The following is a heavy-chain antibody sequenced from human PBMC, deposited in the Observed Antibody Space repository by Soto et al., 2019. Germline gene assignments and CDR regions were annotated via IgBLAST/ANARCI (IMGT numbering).Heavy chain of an antibody. CDR3: ARDLAFGCISTSCYHYFDY. Sequence: PSETLSLTCAVSGGSVSSGSYYWSWIRQPPGKGLEWIGYIYYSGSTNYNPSLKSRVTISVDTSKNQFSLKLSSVTAADTAVYYCARDLAFGCISTSCYHYFDYWGQGTLVTVSS. V-gene: IGHV4-61*01. D-gene: IGHD2-2*01. CDR1: GGSVSSGSYY. CDR2: IYYSGST. J-gene: IGHJ4*02.